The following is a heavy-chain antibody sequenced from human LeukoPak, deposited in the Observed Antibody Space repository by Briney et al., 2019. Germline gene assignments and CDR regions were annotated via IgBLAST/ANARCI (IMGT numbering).Heavy chain of an antibody. J-gene: IGHJ4*02. V-gene: IGHV3-48*01. CDR3: AKKGIDGSGYDLDY. Sequence: GGSLRLSCAASGFTFSSYSMNWVRQAPGKGLEWVSYISSSSSTIYYADSVKGRFTISRDNAKNSLYLQMNSLRAEDTAVYYCAKKGIDGSGYDLDYWGQGTLVTVSS. D-gene: IGHD5-12*01. CDR1: GFTFSSYS. CDR2: ISSSSSTI.